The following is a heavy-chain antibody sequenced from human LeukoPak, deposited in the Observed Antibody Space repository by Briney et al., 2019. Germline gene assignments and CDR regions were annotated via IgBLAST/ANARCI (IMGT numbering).Heavy chain of an antibody. CDR1: GYTLTELS. CDR2: FDPEDGET. V-gene: IGHV1-24*01. D-gene: IGHD6-19*01. Sequence: GASVNVSCKVSGYTLTELSMHWVRQAPGKGLEWMGGFDPEDGETIYAQKFQGRVTTTEDTSTDTAYMELSSLRSEDRAVYYCATKGQWLVGPFGNWGQGTLFTVSS. J-gene: IGHJ4*02. CDR3: ATKGQWLVGPFGN.